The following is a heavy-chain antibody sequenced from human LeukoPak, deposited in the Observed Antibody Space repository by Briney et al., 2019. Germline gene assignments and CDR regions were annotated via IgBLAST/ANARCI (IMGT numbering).Heavy chain of an antibody. J-gene: IGHJ3*02. V-gene: IGHV3-21*01. CDR3: ASPVSACSSTSCYRESDAFDI. D-gene: IGHD2-2*01. Sequence: GGSLRLSCAASGFTFSSYSMNWVRQAPGKGLEWVSSISSSSSYIYYADSVKGRFTISRDNAKNSLYLQMNSLRAEDTAVYYCASPVSACSSTSCYRESDAFDIWGQGTTVTVSS. CDR1: GFTFSSYS. CDR2: ISSSSSYI.